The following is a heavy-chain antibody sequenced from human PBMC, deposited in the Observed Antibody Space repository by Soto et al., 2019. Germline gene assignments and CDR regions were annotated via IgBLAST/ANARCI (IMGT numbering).Heavy chain of an antibody. CDR3: AKRDSLL. J-gene: IGHJ4*02. V-gene: IGHV3-23*01. D-gene: IGHD2-15*01. CDR2: ISDSGGST. CDR1: GFTFSNYA. Sequence: PGGSLRLSCAASGFTFSNYAMSWVRQAPGKGLEWVSTISDSGGSTYYAGSVKGRFTISRDNSNNTLYLHMNSLGAEDTAVYYCAKRDSLLWGQGTLVTVSS.